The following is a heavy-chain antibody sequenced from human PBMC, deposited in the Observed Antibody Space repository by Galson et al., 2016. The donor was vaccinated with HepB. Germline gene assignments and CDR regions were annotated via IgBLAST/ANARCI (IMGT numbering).Heavy chain of an antibody. D-gene: IGHD2-2*01. J-gene: IGHJ6*02. V-gene: IGHV1-18*01. CDR1: GYTFTTYG. Sequence: VKVSCKASGYTFTTYGISWVRQAPGQGLEWMGWISAYNGNTNYAQKLQGRVTMTTDTSTSTAYMELRSLRSDDTAVYYCARDPRKIRYQLLEIYYYYAMDVWGQGTTVTLSS. CDR3: ARDPRKIRYQLLEIYYYYAMDV. CDR2: ISAYNGNT.